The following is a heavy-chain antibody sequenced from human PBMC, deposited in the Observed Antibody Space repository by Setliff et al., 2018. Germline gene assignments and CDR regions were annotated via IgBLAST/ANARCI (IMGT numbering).Heavy chain of an antibody. CDR2: IKQDGSEK. Sequence: PGGSLRLSCAASGFTFSSYWMSWVRQAPGKGLEWVANIKQDGSEKYYVDSVKGRFTISRDNAKNSLFLQMDSLRADDTAVYFCARDVAEYGNPPSDWGQGTLVTVSS. D-gene: IGHD4-17*01. CDR1: GFTFSSYW. J-gene: IGHJ4*02. V-gene: IGHV3-7*01. CDR3: ARDVAEYGNPPSD.